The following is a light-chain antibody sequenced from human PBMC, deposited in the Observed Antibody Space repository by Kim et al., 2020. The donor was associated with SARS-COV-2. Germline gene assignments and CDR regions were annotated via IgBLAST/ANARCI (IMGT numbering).Light chain of an antibody. CDR3: QSFDSSTHSWV. J-gene: IGLJ3*02. CDR1: SGSSASNY. V-gene: IGLV6-57*03. CDR2: END. Sequence: VTNSCTRRSGSSASNYVQWYQQRPGSAPTTMIYENDRSSSGVPDRFSGSIDSSSNSASLTISGLKTEDEADYSCQSFDSSTHSWVFGGGTQLTVL.